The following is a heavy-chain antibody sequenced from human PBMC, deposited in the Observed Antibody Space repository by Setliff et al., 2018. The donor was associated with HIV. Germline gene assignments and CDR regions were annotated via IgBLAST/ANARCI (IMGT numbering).Heavy chain of an antibody. CDR2: IYHSGST. V-gene: IGHV4-34*01. CDR3: ARDGYSSSWYAISGSFDY. Sequence: SETLSLTCAVYGGSFSDNYWGWIRHPPGKGLEWIGSIYHSGSTYYNPSLKSRVTISVDTSENQFPLKLSSVTAADTAVYYCARDGYSSSWYAISGSFDYWGQGILVTVSS. D-gene: IGHD6-13*01. J-gene: IGHJ4*02. CDR1: GGSFSDNY.